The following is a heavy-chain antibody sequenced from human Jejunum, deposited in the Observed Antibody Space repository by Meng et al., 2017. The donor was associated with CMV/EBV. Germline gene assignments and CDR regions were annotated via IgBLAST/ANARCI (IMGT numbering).Heavy chain of an antibody. Sequence: AASGFPVSTDYMSWVRQAPGKGLEWVSVISRGGTTYYADSVKGRFTISRDNSKNTLYLQMNSLRADDTAVYYCAKVAMIRGVVFDFWGQGTLVTVSS. CDR3: AKVAMIRGVVFDF. V-gene: IGHV3-53*01. CDR1: GFPVSTDY. D-gene: IGHD3-10*01. CDR2: ISRGGTT. J-gene: IGHJ4*02.